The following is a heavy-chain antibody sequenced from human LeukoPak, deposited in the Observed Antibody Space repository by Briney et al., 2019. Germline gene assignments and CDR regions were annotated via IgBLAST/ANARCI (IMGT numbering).Heavy chain of an antibody. D-gene: IGHD3-10*01. J-gene: IGHJ4*02. Sequence: GGSLRLSCAASGFTFSSYAMSWVRQAPGKGLEWVSAISGSGGSTYYVDSVKGRFTISRDNSKNTLYLQMNSLRAEDTAVYYCAKDVGGYYFTYWSGCFDHWGQGTLVTVSS. CDR2: ISGSGGST. V-gene: IGHV3-23*01. CDR3: AKDVGGYYFTYWSGCFDH. CDR1: GFTFSSYA.